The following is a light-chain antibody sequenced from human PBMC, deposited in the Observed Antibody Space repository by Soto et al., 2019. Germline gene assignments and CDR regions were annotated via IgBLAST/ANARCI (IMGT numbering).Light chain of an antibody. CDR1: ENIKNR. V-gene: IGKV3-15*01. Sequence: EKVMTQSPATLSVSPGERATLSCRASENIKNRLAWYQQKPGQCPRLLIYDAFTRATDIPARFSGSASGTEFTLTISSLQSEGSAFSYCQQYDGWPLSLGGGTKVEIK. J-gene: IGKJ4*01. CDR3: QQYDGWPLS. CDR2: DAF.